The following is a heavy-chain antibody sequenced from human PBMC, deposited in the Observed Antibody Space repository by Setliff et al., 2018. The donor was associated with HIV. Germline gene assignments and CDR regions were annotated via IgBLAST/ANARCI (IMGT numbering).Heavy chain of an antibody. J-gene: IGHJ3*02. Sequence: SETLSLTCTVSGGSINSGGYYWTWVRQHPGKGLQWIGYIYYIGGAYYNPSLKSRVTISLDTSKNHFSLNLSSVTAADTAVYCCARESMLRGLRHAVDIWGQGTMVTVSS. V-gene: IGHV4-31*03. CDR3: ARESMLRGLRHAVDI. CDR2: IYYIGGA. CDR1: GGSINSGGYY. D-gene: IGHD3-10*01.